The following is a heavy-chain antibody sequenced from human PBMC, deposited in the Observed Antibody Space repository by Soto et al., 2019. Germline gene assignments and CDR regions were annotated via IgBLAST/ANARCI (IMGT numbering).Heavy chain of an antibody. CDR3: ARLVGQYSSTWYTL. CDR1: GFSLTTYW. Sequence: GESLKISCKASGFSLTTYWIAWVRQMPGKGLEWMGIVYPRDSETKYSPSLQGQVTISADKSINTAYLQWSSLRASDTGIYYCARLVGQYSSTWYTLWGQGTLVTVSS. D-gene: IGHD6-13*01. J-gene: IGHJ4*02. CDR2: VYPRDSET. V-gene: IGHV5-51*01.